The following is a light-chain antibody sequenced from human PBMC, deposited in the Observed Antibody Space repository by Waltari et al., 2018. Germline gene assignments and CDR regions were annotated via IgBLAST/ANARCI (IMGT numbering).Light chain of an antibody. CDR1: SGDVGFYNY. J-gene: IGLJ3*02. CDR2: DVS. Sequence: QSALTQPASLSGSPGQSITISCPGTSGDVGFYNYVSWYQQHPGKAPRLIIYDVSERPSGVSNRFSGSKSGNTASLTTSWLQAEDEADYYCNSYTGSSSWVFGGGTKLTVL. CDR3: NSYTGSSSWV. V-gene: IGLV2-14*03.